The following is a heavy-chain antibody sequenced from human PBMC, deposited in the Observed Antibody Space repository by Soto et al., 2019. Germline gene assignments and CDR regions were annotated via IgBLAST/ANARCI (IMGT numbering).Heavy chain of an antibody. Sequence: EVQLVESGGGLVQPGGSLKLSCAASGFTFSGSAMHWVRQASGKGLEWVGRIRSKTNSYATAYAASVKGRVTISRDDSENTAYLQMTSLKTEDTAVYYCTRSVTGMTAHFDHWGQGALVTVSS. D-gene: IGHD1-1*01. V-gene: IGHV3-73*02. CDR2: IRSKTNSYAT. CDR3: TRSVTGMTAHFDH. CDR1: GFTFSGSA. J-gene: IGHJ4*02.